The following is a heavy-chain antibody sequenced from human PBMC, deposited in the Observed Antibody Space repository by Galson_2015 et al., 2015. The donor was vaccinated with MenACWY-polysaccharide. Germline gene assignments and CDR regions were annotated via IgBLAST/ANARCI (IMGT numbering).Heavy chain of an antibody. D-gene: IGHD2-21*01. J-gene: IGHJ4*02. V-gene: IGHV1-8*01. Sequence: SVKVSCKASGYTFTNYDINWVRQATGQGLEWMGWMIPNSGNTGYAQKFQGRVTMTSSSAMTTAYMELSSLRSEDTAVYYCARIIARKYTFADSWGQGTLVTVSS. CDR3: ARIIARKYTFADS. CDR2: MIPNSGNT. CDR1: GYTFTNYD.